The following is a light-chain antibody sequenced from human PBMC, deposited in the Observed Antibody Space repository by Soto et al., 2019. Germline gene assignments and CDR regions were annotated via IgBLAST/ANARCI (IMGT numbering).Light chain of an antibody. Sequence: EIVLRQSPATLSLSPGERATLXXRASQSVSIYLAWYQQRPAQAPRLXIYDSSRRATGIPVRFSGSGSGTDFTLTITSLEPEDFAVYYCQHRSSWPLTFGGGTKVDIK. CDR3: QHRSSWPLT. CDR1: QSVSIY. V-gene: IGKV3-11*01. J-gene: IGKJ4*01. CDR2: DSS.